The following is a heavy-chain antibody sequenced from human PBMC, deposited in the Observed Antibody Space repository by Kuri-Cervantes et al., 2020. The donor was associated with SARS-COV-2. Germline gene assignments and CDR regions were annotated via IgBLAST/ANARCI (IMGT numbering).Heavy chain of an antibody. CDR3: ARAQEHNAQQLAGVDY. V-gene: IGHV1-46*01. D-gene: IGHD6-13*01. CDR2: NNPSGGST. J-gene: IGHJ4*02. Sequence: ASVKVSCKASGYTFTSYYMHWVRQAPGQGLEWMGINNPSGGSTSYAQKFQGRVTMTRDTSTSTVYMELSSLRSEDTAVYYCARAQEHNAQQLAGVDYWGQGTLVTVSS. CDR1: GYTFTSYY.